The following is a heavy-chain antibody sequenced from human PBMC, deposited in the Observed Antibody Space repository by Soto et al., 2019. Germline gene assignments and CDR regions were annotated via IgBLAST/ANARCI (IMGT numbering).Heavy chain of an antibody. D-gene: IGHD3-3*01. CDR1: GYTFTGYA. J-gene: IGHJ5*02. CDR3: ARSPLAPYYDFWSGLLGWFDP. CDR2: INAGNGNT. V-gene: IGHV1-3*01. Sequence: ASVKVSCKASGYTFTGYAMHWVRQAPGQRLEWMGWINAGNGNTKYSQKFQGRVTITRDTSASTAYMELSSLRSEDTAVYYCARSPLAPYYDFWSGLLGWFDPWGQGTLVTVSS.